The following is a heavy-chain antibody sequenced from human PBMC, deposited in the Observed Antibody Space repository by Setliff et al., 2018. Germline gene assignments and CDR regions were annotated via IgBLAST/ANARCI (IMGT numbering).Heavy chain of an antibody. D-gene: IGHD2-2*01. J-gene: IGHJ4*02. CDR3: ARGPPDFVVVPAAAKFDY. CDR2: MNPKSGGT. V-gene: IGHV1-2*02. Sequence: GASVKVSCKASGYTFTDHYLYWVRQAPGQGLECMGWMNPKSGGTDYAQKFQGRVTMTRDTSISTAYMELRSLRTDDTAVYYCARGPPDFVVVPAAAKFDYWGQGTLVTVSS. CDR1: GYTFTDHY.